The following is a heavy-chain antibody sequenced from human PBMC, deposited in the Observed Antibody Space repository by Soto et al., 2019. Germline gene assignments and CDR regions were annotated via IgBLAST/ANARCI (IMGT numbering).Heavy chain of an antibody. D-gene: IGHD2-15*01. CDR1: GGSFSGYY. Sequence: SETLSLTCAVYGGSFSGYYWSWIRQPPGKGLEWIGEINHSGGTKYNPSLKSRVSTSVDTSKNQFSLNLSSVTAADTALYYCGRLDEVVGGGRGVFDIWGKGTMVPVSS. CDR3: GRLDEVVGGGRGVFDI. V-gene: IGHV4-34*01. CDR2: INHSGGT. J-gene: IGHJ3*02.